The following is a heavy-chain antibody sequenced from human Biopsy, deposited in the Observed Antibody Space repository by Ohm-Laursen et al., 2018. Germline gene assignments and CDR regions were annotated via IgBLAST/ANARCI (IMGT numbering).Heavy chain of an antibody. CDR3: ARVEAGTYDALDI. J-gene: IGHJ3*02. V-gene: IGHV4-59*01. D-gene: IGHD1-26*01. CDR1: GGSMTGYE. CDR2: IYYSGGT. Sequence: SETLSLTCSVSGGSMTGYEWSWIRLAPGKGLEWIGYIYYSGGTKYNPSLASRVTFSVDMSKSQFSLKLYSVTAADTAVYYCARVEAGTYDALDIWGQRTLVAVSA.